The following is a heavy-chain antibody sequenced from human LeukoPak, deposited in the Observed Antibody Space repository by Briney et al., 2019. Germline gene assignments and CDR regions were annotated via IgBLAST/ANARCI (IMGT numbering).Heavy chain of an antibody. CDR3: ARVGVVVRTNYYYYMDV. Sequence: GGSLRLSCAASGFTFSSYEMNWVRQAPGKGLEWVSYISSSGSTMYYADSVKGRFTISRDNAKNSLYLQMNSLRAEDTAVYYCARVGVVVRTNYYYYMDVWGKGTTVTVSS. V-gene: IGHV3-48*03. CDR2: ISSSGSTM. D-gene: IGHD3-22*01. J-gene: IGHJ6*03. CDR1: GFTFSSYE.